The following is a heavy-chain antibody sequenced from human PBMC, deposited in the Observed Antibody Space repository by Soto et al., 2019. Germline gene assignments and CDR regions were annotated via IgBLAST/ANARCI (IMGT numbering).Heavy chain of an antibody. D-gene: IGHD3-22*01. V-gene: IGHV4-34*01. CDR3: ARGLKDYYDSSGYYYFDY. J-gene: IGHJ4*02. Sequence: SETLSLTCAVYGGSFSGYYWSWIRQPPGKGLEWIGEINHSGSTNYNPSLKSRVTISVDTSKIQFSLKLSSVTAADTAVYYCARGLKDYYDSSGYYYFDYWGQGTLVTVSS. CDR1: GGSFSGYY. CDR2: INHSGST.